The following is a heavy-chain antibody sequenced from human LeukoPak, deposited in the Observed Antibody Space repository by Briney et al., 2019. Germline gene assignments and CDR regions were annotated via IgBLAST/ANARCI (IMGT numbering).Heavy chain of an antibody. Sequence: SETLSLTCTVSGGSISSYYWSWLRQPPGKGLEWIGYIYYSGSTNYNPSLKSRVAISVDTSKNQFSLKLSSVTAADTAVYYCARGSSHADYWGQGTLVTVSS. J-gene: IGHJ4*02. CDR1: GGSISSYY. CDR3: ARGSSHADY. V-gene: IGHV4-59*01. CDR2: IYYSGST.